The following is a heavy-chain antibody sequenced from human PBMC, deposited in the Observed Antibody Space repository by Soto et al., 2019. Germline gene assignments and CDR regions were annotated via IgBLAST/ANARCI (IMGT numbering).Heavy chain of an antibody. CDR2: IYYSGST. CDR1: GGSXXXXXXX. V-gene: IGHV4-30-4*01. CDR3: XSRXXSPYFDY. Sequence: QVQLQESGPGLVKPSQTLSLTCTVSGGSXXXXXXXWSWIRQPXGKGLEWIGNIYYSGSTYYNPSLKXXXXXXXXXXXXXXXXXXXXXXXXXXXXYXXXSRXXSPYFDYWGQGTLVTVSS. J-gene: IGHJ4*02.